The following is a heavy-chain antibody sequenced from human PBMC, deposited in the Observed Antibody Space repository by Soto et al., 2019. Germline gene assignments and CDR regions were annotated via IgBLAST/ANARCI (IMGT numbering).Heavy chain of an antibody. CDR3: AKGSRMWTTDY. D-gene: IGHD1-1*01. CDR1: GYTFTDYA. Sequence: QVNLVQSGAEVKKPGASVTVSCKTSGYTFTDYAIYWVRQAPGQSLEWMGWISTGNGNTKFSQKFQGRVTITRDTSATTAYMELISLRSEDTAVYYCAKGSRMWTTDYWGQGTLVTVSS. J-gene: IGHJ4*02. V-gene: IGHV1-3*04. CDR2: ISTGNGNT.